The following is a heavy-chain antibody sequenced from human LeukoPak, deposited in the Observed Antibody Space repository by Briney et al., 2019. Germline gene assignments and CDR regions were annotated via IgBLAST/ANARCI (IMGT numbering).Heavy chain of an antibody. CDR1: GFTFSDYY. Sequence: GGSLRLPCVASGFTFSDYYMSWIRQAPGKGLEWVSYIRSSGTTIHYADSVKGRFTISRDNAKNSLYLQMNSLRAEDTAVYYCARDRGAVTDVFDYWGQGTLVTVSS. D-gene: IGHD6-19*01. CDR3: ARDRGAVTDVFDY. J-gene: IGHJ4*02. CDR2: IRSSGTTI. V-gene: IGHV3-11*04.